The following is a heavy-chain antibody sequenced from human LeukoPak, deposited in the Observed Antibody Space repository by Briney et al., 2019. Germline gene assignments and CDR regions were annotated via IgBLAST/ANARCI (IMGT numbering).Heavy chain of an antibody. J-gene: IGHJ6*03. CDR2: VSSSSSTI. CDR3: ARRRSSSLNPYYYYYYMDV. V-gene: IGHV3-48*01. CDR1: GFTFSSYS. D-gene: IGHD6-13*01. Sequence: GGSLRLSCAASGFTFSSYSMNWVRQAPGKGLEWVSYVSSSSSTIYYADSVKGRFTISRDNAKNSLYLQMNSLRAEDTAVYYCARRRSSSLNPYYYYYYMDVWGKGTTVTISS.